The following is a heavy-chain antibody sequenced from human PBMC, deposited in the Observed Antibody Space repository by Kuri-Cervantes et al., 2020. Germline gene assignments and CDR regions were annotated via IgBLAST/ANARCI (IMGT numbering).Heavy chain of an antibody. J-gene: IGHJ4*02. V-gene: IGHV3-23*01. CDR3: AKTYYYDSSGYFDY. Sequence: GGSLRLSCAASGFIFSRYGMHWVRQAPGKGLEWVSAISGSGGSTCYADSVKGRFTISRDNSKNTLYLQMNSLRAEDTAVYYCAKTYYYDSSGYFDYWGQGTLVTVSS. CDR1: GFIFSRYG. D-gene: IGHD3-22*01. CDR2: ISGSGGST.